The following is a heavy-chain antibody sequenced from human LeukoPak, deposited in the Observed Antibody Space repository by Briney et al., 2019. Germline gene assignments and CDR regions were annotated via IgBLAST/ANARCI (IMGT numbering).Heavy chain of an antibody. D-gene: IGHD2-15*01. CDR1: GYSFTRYW. CDR2: IFPGDSET. V-gene: IGHV5-51*01. CDR3: ARRPKYCTGDNCYYVFDY. Sequence: GDSLKISCKGSGYSFTRYWIGWVRQMPGKGLEWMGIIFPGDSETIYSPSFRGQVTISADKSITTAYLQWSSLKASDTAFYYCARRPKYCTGDNCYYVFDYWGQGTLVTVSS. J-gene: IGHJ4*02.